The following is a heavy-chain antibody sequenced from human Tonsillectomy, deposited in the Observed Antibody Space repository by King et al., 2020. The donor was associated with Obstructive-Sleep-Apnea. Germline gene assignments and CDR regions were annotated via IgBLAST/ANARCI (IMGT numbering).Heavy chain of an antibody. V-gene: IGHV3-21*01. Sequence: VQLVESGGGLVKPGGSLRLSCAASGFTFSDYYMNWVRQAPGKGLQWVSSIRSSSSYIYYADSVKGRFTISRDNAKNSLYLQMNSLRVEDTAVYYCARDGYYYDSSGSYYFDYWGQGTLVTVSS. CDR3: ARDGYYYDSSGSYYFDY. CDR2: IRSSSSYI. D-gene: IGHD3-22*01. CDR1: GFTFSDYY. J-gene: IGHJ4*02.